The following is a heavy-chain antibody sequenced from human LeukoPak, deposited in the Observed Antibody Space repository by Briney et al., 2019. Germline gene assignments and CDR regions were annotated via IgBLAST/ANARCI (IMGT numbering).Heavy chain of an antibody. V-gene: IGHV3-7*01. J-gene: IGHJ4*02. CDR2: IKQDGSEK. D-gene: IGHD6-19*01. CDR1: GFTSSSYW. CDR3: ARIKIAVAGTGLLGFDY. Sequence: GGSLRLSCAASGFTSSSYWMSWVRQAPGKGLEWVANIKQDGSEKYYVDSVKGRFTISRDNAKNSLYLQMNSLRAEDTAVYYCARIKIAVAGTGLLGFDYWGQGTLVTVSS.